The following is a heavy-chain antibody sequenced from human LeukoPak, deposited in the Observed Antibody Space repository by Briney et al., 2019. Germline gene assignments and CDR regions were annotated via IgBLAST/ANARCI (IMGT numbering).Heavy chain of an antibody. V-gene: IGHV3-23*01. J-gene: IGHJ4*02. D-gene: IGHD6-6*01. CDR2: ISGASGTT. Sequence: PGGSLRLSCADSGFTFSSYAMTWVRQAPGKGLEWVSTISGASGTTYYADSVKGRFTISRDNSNSTLYVQMNSLRVEDTAMYYCATGIYYSSSLDYWGQGTLVTVSS. CDR3: ATGIYYSSSLDY. CDR1: GFTFSSYA.